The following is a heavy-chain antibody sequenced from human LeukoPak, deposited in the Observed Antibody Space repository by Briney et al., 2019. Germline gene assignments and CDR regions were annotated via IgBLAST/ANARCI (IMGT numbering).Heavy chain of an antibody. CDR3: ASYETDSSGYPDYFDY. D-gene: IGHD3-22*01. Sequence: PSETLSLTCTVSGGSISSYYWSWIRQPPGKGLEWIGYIYYSGSTYYNPSLKSRVTISVDTSKNQFSLKLSSVTAADTAVYYCASYETDSSGYPDYFDYWGQGTLVTVSS. CDR1: GGSISSYY. J-gene: IGHJ4*02. V-gene: IGHV4-59*06. CDR2: IYYSGST.